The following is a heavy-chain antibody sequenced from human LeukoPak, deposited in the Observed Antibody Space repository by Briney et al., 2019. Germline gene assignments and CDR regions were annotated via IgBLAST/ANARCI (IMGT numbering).Heavy chain of an antibody. J-gene: IGHJ4*02. V-gene: IGHV5-10-1*01. D-gene: IGHD4-17*01. CDR3: ARGEGLLTTVTTIGY. CDR1: GYSLTSYW. Sequence: ESLKNSCKGSGYSLTSYWITWVRQMPGKGLEWMGGIDPRDSYTYYSPSFEGHVTISADKSLSTAYLQWSSLKASDTAMYYCARGEGLLTTVTTIGYWGQGTLVSVSS. CDR2: IDPRDSYT.